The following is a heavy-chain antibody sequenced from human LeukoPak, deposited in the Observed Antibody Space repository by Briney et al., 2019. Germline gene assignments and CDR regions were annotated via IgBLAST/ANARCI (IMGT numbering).Heavy chain of an antibody. CDR1: GFTFSSSA. J-gene: IGHJ4*02. Sequence: PGGSLRLSCAASGFTFSSSAMSWVRPAPGKGLEWVSAISASGGSTYYADSVKGRFTISRDNSKNTLYLQLNSLRAEDTAVYYCAKALLGATRGIDYWGQGTLVTVSS. CDR2: ISASGGST. D-gene: IGHD1-26*01. CDR3: AKALLGATRGIDY. V-gene: IGHV3-23*01.